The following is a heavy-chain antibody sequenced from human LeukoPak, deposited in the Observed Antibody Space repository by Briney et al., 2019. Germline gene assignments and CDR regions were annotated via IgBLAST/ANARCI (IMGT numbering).Heavy chain of an antibody. Sequence: ASVKVSCKASGYTFTSYDINWVRQAPGQGLEWMGWMNPNSGNTGYAQKFQGRVTITRNTSISTAYMELSSLRSEDVAVYYCARDVSVATYYFDYWGQGTLVTVSS. CDR1: GYTFTSYD. CDR2: MNPNSGNT. CDR3: ARDVSVATYYFDY. D-gene: IGHD5-12*01. J-gene: IGHJ4*02. V-gene: IGHV1-8*03.